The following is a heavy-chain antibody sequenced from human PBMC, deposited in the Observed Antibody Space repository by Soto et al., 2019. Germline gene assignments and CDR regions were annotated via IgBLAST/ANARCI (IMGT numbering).Heavy chain of an antibody. CDR3: ARGVSSSSRAGIDY. D-gene: IGHD6-13*01. CDR1: GFTFSGYA. J-gene: IGHJ4*02. Sequence: GGSLRLSCAASGFTFSGYAMHWFRQAPGKGLEWVAVISYDGSNKYYADSVKGRFTISRDNSKNTLYLQMNSLRAEDTAVYYCARGVSSSSRAGIDYWGQGTLVTVSS. V-gene: IGHV3-30-3*01. CDR2: ISYDGSNK.